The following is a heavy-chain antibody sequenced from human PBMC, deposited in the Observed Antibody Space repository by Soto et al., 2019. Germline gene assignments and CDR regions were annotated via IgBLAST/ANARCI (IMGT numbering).Heavy chain of an antibody. CDR1: GFSLSNKGVA. Sequence: QITLKESGPTLVKPTQTLTLTCTFSGFSLSNKGVAVGWIRQPPGKALEWLALIYWDDDQRYSPSLKSRLTITKDTSKKQVVLTITNVDPVDTATYFCVRDSTNSYGFDYWGQGTLVTVST. CDR2: IYWDDDQ. V-gene: IGHV2-5*02. D-gene: IGHD2-8*01. J-gene: IGHJ4*02. CDR3: VRDSTNSYGFDY.